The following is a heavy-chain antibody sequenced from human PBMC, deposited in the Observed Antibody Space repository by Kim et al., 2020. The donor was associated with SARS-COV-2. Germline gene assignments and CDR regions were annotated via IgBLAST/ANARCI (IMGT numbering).Heavy chain of an antibody. D-gene: IGHD3-3*01. Sequence: GGSLRLSCAASGFTFSNAWMSWVRQAPGKGLEWVGRIKSKTDGGTTDYAAPVKGRFTISRDDSKNTLYLQMNSLKTEDTAVYYCTTYQGTIFGVVINDAFDIWGQGTMVTVSS. CDR3: TTYQGTIFGVVINDAFDI. CDR2: IKSKTDGGTT. CDR1: GFTFSNAW. J-gene: IGHJ3*02. V-gene: IGHV3-15*01.